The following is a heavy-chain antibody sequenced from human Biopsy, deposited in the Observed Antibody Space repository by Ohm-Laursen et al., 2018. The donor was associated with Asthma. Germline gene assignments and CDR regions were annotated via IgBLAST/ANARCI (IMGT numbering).Heavy chain of an antibody. Sequence: SSVKVSCKASGYNFISFAIHWVRQAPGQRLEWMCWVNTGNGDTKYSQKFQGRVTITRDTSASTAYMELRSLRSEDTATYYCARTYYDFLTGQVKDVFGVWGQGTMVTVSS. D-gene: IGHD3-9*01. CDR1: GYNFISFA. J-gene: IGHJ3*01. CDR3: ARTYYDFLTGQVKDVFGV. CDR2: VNTGNGDT. V-gene: IGHV1-3*04.